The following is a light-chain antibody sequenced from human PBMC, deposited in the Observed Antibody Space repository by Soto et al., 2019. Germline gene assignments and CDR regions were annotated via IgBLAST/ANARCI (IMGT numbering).Light chain of an antibody. CDR3: QQYESSVT. CDR2: GAS. V-gene: IGKV3-20*01. CDR1: QSVSSSF. Sequence: EIVLTQSPGSLSLSPGERATLSCRASQSVSSSFFSWYQQKPGQAPRLIIYGASSRATGIPDRFSGSGSGTDFTLTISRLEPEDFAVYYCQQYESSVTFGQGTKVEFK. J-gene: IGKJ1*01.